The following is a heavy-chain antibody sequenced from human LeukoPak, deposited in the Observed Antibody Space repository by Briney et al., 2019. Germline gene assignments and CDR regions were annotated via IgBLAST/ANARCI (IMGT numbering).Heavy chain of an antibody. D-gene: IGHD2-15*01. CDR3: ARRRRYCSGGSCYYYYYYYMDV. V-gene: IGHV3-21*01. CDR1: GFTFSSYS. Sequence: PGGSLRLSCAASGFTFSSYSMNWVRQAPGRGLEWVSSISSSSSYIYYADSVKGRFTISRDNAKNSLYLQMNSLRAEDTAVYYCARRRRYCSGGSCYYYYYYYMDVWGKGTTVTISS. J-gene: IGHJ6*03. CDR2: ISSSSSYI.